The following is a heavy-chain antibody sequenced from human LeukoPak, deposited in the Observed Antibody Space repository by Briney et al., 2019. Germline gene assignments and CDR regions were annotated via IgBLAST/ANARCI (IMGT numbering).Heavy chain of an antibody. CDR2: VYNNVNT. V-gene: IGHV4-39*02. CDR1: GGSISSSNFF. CDR3: ARESSGGNWNLAGYDY. D-gene: IGHD1-20*01. J-gene: IGHJ4*02. Sequence: SETLSLTCTVSGGSISSSNFFWGWIRQPPGKGLEWIGTVYNNVNTHCNPSLESRPTLSIDTSRNQFSLKLNSVTAADTAVYYCARESSGGNWNLAGYDYWGQGTLVTVSS.